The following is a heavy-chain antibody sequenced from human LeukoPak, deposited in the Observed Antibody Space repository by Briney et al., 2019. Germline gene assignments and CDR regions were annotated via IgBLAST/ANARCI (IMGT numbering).Heavy chain of an antibody. CDR1: GYIFTDYY. Sequence: ASVKVSCQTSGYIFTDYYIHWVRQAPGQGPEWMGRINSNGGDTMYAQNFLDRVTMTRDTSVDTAYMELNRLTSDDTAVYYCARDLSSTAHWEFDYWGQGTLVTVSS. V-gene: IGHV1-2*06. D-gene: IGHD1-26*01. J-gene: IGHJ4*02. CDR2: INSNGGDT. CDR3: ARDLSSTAHWEFDY.